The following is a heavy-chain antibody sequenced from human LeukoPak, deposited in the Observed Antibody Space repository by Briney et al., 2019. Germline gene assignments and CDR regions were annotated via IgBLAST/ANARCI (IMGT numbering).Heavy chain of an antibody. CDR3: TGSYYYEYFLQ. J-gene: IGHJ1*01. D-gene: IGHD3-22*01. CDR1: GLTFYSYA. CDR2: ISGNGGST. V-gene: IGHV3-23*01. Sequence: GGSLRLSCAASGLTFYSYAMNWVRQAPGKGLEWVSVISGNGGSTYYADSVRGRFTISRDNSKSTLYLQMNSLRAEDTALYYCTGSYYYEYFLQGGQGTLVTVSS.